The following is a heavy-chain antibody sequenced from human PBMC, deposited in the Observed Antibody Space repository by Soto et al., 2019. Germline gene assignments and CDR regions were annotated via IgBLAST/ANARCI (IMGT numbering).Heavy chain of an antibody. D-gene: IGHD3-10*01. CDR2: IYYSGST. J-gene: IGHJ6*03. V-gene: IGHV4-31*03. CDR1: GGSISSGGYY. Sequence: QVQLQESGPGLVKPSQTLSLTCTVSGGSISSGGYYWSWIRQHPGKGLEWIGYIYYSGSTYYNPSLKSRVTISVDTSKNQFSLKRSSVTAADTAVYYCACGEYYYGSGARYYYMDVWGKGTTVTVSS. CDR3: ACGEYYYGSGARYYYMDV.